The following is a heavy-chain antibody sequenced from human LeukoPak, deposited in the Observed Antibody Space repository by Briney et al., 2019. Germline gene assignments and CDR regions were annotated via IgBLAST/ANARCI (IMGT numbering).Heavy chain of an antibody. V-gene: IGHV3-21*01. Sequence: GGSLRLSCAASGFTFSSYSMNWVRQAPGKGLEWVSSISSSSSYIYYADSVKGRFTISRDNAKNSLYLQMNSLRAEDTAVYYCASSRDGYRLFDYWGQGTLVTVSS. CDR1: GFTFSSYS. J-gene: IGHJ4*02. CDR2: ISSSSSYI. D-gene: IGHD5-24*01. CDR3: ASSRDGYRLFDY.